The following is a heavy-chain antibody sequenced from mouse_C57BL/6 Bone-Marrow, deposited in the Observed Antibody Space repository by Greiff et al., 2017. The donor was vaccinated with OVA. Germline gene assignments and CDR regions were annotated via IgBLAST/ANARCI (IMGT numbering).Heavy chain of an antibody. CDR2: ISSGGSYT. CDR3: ARHGYYGSSPCYFDY. CDR1: GFTFSSYG. Sequence: EVKLMESGGDLVKPGGSLKLSCAASGFTFSSYGMSWVRQTPDKRLEWVATISSGGSYTYYPDSVKGRFTISRDNAKNTLYLQMSSLKSEDTAMYYCARHGYYGSSPCYFDYWGQGTTLTVSS. J-gene: IGHJ2*01. V-gene: IGHV5-6*01. D-gene: IGHD1-1*01.